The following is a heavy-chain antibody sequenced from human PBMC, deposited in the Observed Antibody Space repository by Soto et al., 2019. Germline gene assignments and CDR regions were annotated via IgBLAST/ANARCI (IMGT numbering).Heavy chain of an antibody. CDR3: AREGYYDILAGKNPFDY. Sequence: SETLSLTCAVYGGSFSGYYWSWIRQPPGKGLEWIGEINHSGSTNYNPSLKSRVTISVDTSKNQFSLKLSSVTAADTAVYYCAREGYYDILAGKNPFDYWGQGTLVTVSS. CDR1: GGSFSGYY. CDR2: INHSGST. V-gene: IGHV4-34*01. D-gene: IGHD3-9*01. J-gene: IGHJ4*02.